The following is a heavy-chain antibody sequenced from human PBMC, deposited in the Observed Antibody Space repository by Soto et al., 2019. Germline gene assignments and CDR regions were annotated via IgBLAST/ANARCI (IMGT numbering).Heavy chain of an antibody. V-gene: IGHV3-7*01. D-gene: IGHD3-16*01. CDR3: ARDVGFDYVN. CDR2: AKEDGSEI. Sequence: GGSLRLSCAVSGFSIASYWMSWVRQAPGKGLEWVATAKEDGSEIYYVDSVRGRFTISRDNAENSLYLQMNSLSAEDTAVYFCARDVGFDYVNWGQGTLVTVSS. J-gene: IGHJ4*02. CDR1: GFSIASYW.